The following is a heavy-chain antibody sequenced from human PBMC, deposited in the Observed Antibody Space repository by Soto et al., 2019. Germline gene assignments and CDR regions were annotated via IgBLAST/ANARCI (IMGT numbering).Heavy chain of an antibody. CDR3: AKPHNADLGTPGGYFDY. CDR2: ISGSGGST. J-gene: IGHJ4*02. V-gene: IGHV3-23*01. D-gene: IGHD1-1*01. Sequence: QPGGSLRLSCAASGFTFSSYAMSWVRQAPGKGLEWVSAISGSGGSTYYADSVKGRFTISRDNSKNTLYLQMNSLRAEDTAVYYCAKPHNADLGTPGGYFDYWGQGTLVTVSS. CDR1: GFTFSSYA.